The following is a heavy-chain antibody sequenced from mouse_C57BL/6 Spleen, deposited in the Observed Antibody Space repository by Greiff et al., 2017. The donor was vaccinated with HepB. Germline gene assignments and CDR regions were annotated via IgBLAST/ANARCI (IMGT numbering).Heavy chain of an antibody. CDR2: INPNNGGT. V-gene: IGHV1-26*01. J-gene: IGHJ2*01. Sequence: EVQLQQSGPELVKPGASVKISCKASGYTFTDYYMNWVKQSHGKSLEWIGDINPNNGGTSYNQKFKGKATLTVDKSSSTAYMELRSLTSEDSAVYYCARPLYYDYGSYFDYWGQGTTLTVSS. CDR3: ARPLYYDYGSYFDY. D-gene: IGHD2-4*01. CDR1: GYTFTDYY.